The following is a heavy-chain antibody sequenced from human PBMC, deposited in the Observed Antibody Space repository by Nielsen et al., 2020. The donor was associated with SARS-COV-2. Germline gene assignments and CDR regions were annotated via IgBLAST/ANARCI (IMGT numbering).Heavy chain of an antibody. CDR2: IWYDGSNK. J-gene: IGHJ4*02. CDR1: GFTFSTYG. V-gene: IGHV3-33*01. D-gene: IGHD1-1*01. CDR3: ARGAERG. Sequence: GESLKISCAASGFTFSTYGMHWVRQAPGKGLEWVAVIWYDGSNKYYADSVKGRFTISRDNSKNTLYLQMNSLRAEDTAVYYCARGAERGWGQGTLVIVSS.